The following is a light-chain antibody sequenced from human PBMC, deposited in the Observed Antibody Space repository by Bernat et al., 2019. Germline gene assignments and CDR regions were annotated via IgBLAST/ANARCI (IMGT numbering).Light chain of an antibody. V-gene: IGLV3-25*03. Sequence: SYELTQPPPVSVSPGQTARITCPGDALPKQYAYWYQQKPGQAPVLVIYKDSERPSGIPERCSGPSSGTTVTLTISGVQAEDEADYYCQSADSSGTWVFGGGTKLTVL. J-gene: IGLJ3*02. CDR2: KDS. CDR3: QSADSSGTWV. CDR1: ALPKQY.